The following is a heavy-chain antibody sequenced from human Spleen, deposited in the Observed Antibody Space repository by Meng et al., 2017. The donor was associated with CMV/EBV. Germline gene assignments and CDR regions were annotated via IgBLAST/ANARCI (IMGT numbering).Heavy chain of an antibody. CDR3: AKDLNYRFLEWLLSFDY. V-gene: IGHV3-23*01. CDR1: GFTFSSHA. J-gene: IGHJ4*02. CDR2: ISASGADT. Sequence: GVLKISCKASGFTFSSHAMSWIRQAAGKGLEWVSLISASGADTYYADSLKGRFTISRDNSKNTLYLQINSLRAEDTALYYCAKDLNYRFLEWLLSFDYWGQGMLVTVSS. D-gene: IGHD3-3*01.